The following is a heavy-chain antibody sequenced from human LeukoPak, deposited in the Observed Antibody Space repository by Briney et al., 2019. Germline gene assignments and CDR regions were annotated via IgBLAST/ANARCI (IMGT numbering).Heavy chain of an antibody. Sequence: ASVKVSCKTSGYTFTGYYIHWVRQAPGRGLEWMGWINPNSGGTNYAQNFQGRVTMTRDTSISTAYMELSRLRSDDTAVYYCVRDDVSPWGQGTLVTVSS. V-gene: IGHV1-2*02. CDR1: GYTFTGYY. CDR2: INPNSGGT. CDR3: VRDDVSP. J-gene: IGHJ5*02.